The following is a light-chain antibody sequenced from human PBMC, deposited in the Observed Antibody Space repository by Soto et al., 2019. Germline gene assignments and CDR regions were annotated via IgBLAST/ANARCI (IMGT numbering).Light chain of an antibody. Sequence: QAVVTQPPSASGAPGQRVTISCSGSSSNIGRNIVNWFQHLPGTAPKLLMYANNQRPSGVPDRFSGSKSGTSASLAISGLQSEDEADYFCAAWDDSLSGPVFGGGTKLTVL. CDR2: ANN. J-gene: IGLJ2*01. CDR1: SSNIGRNI. CDR3: AAWDDSLSGPV. V-gene: IGLV1-44*01.